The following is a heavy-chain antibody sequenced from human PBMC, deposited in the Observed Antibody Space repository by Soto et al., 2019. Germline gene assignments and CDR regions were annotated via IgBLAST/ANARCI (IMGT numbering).Heavy chain of an antibody. CDR1: GFTFSSYG. J-gene: IGHJ4*02. CDR3: ARDWAELEYDTPITY. CDR2: IWYDGSNK. D-gene: IGHD1-1*01. Sequence: PGGSLRLSCAASGFTFSSYGMHWVRQAPGKGLEWVAVIWYDGSNKYYADSVKGRFTISRDNSKNTLYLQMNSLRAEDTAVYYCARDWAELEYDTPITYWGQGTLVTVSS. V-gene: IGHV3-33*01.